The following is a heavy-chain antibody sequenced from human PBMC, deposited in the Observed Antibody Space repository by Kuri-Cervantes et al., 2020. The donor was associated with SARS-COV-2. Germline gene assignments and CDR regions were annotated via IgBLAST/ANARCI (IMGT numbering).Heavy chain of an antibody. V-gene: IGHV4-59*01. CDR3: ARGWRYYDSSGFYSYYFDS. CDR2: IYYSGST. CDR1: GGSISSYY. J-gene: IGHJ4*02. Sequence: SETLSLTCTVSGGSISSYYWSWIRQPPGKGLEWIGYIYYSGSTNYNPSLKSRVTISVDTSKNQFSLKLNSVTAADTAVYYCARGWRYYDSSGFYSYYFDSWGQGTLVTVSS. D-gene: IGHD3-22*01.